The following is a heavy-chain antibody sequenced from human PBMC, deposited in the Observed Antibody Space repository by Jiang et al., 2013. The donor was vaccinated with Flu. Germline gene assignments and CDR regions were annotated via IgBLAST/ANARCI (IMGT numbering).Heavy chain of an antibody. CDR3: ARDLLSSGYWFDY. D-gene: IGHD3-22*01. Sequence: YAQKFQGRVTMTRDTSTSTVYMELSSLRSEDTAVYYCARDLLSSGYWFDYWGQGTLVTVSS. J-gene: IGHJ4*02. V-gene: IGHV1-46*01.